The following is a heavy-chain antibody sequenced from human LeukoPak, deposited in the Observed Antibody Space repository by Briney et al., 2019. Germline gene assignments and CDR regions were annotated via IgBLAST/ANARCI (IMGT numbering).Heavy chain of an antibody. CDR3: ARGGPAAGRFDY. CDR1: GFTFSSYG. D-gene: IGHD6-13*01. J-gene: IGHJ4*02. CDR2: ISGSGGDA. V-gene: IGHV3-23*01. Sequence: GGSLRLSCAASGFTFSSYGMSWVRQAPGKGLEWVSSISGSGGDAYYADSVKGRFTISRDNSKNTLYLQMNSLRAEDTAVYYCARGGPAAGRFDYWGQGTLVTVSS.